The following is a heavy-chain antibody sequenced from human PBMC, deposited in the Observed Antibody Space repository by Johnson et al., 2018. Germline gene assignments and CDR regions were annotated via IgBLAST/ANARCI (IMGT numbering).Heavy chain of an antibody. CDR1: GGSVSSGTYY. J-gene: IGHJ6*02. D-gene: IGHD5/OR15-5a*01. Sequence: QVQLQESGPGLVKPSETLSLTCTVSGGSVSSGTYYWSWIRQSPGKGLEWIGYIHHSGSTPYNPSLQSRVTIAVDTSKNQFSLKLRSVTAADTAVYYCARDRGSKSTIGDYGVDGWGQGTTVTVSS. CDR3: ARDRGSKSTIGDYGVDG. V-gene: IGHV4-61*01. CDR2: IHHSGST.